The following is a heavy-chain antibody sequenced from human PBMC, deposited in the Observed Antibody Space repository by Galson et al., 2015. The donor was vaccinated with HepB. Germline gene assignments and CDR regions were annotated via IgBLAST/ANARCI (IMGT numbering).Heavy chain of an antibody. CDR3: ARETPDTYYFDY. J-gene: IGHJ4*02. D-gene: IGHD2-15*01. Sequence: SVKVSCKASGYTLTNYHFHRVRQAPGQGPEWMGKIFAGGGSTRCAERFQGRVTLTRDSSTSTIYMEVSSLRSDDTAVYYCARETPDTYYFDYWGQGTLVTVSS. CDR2: IFAGGGST. V-gene: IGHV1-46*01. CDR1: GYTLTNYH.